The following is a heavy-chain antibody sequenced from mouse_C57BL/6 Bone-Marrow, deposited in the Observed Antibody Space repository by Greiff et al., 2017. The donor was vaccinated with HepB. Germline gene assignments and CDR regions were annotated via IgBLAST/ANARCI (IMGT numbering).Heavy chain of an antibody. D-gene: IGHD3-1*01. CDR2: IYPGSGST. V-gene: IGHV1-55*01. Sequence: QVQLQQPGAELVKPGASVKMSCKASGYTFTSYWITWVKQRPGQGLEWIGDIYPGSGSTNYNEKFKSKATLTVDTSSITAYMQLSRLTSADSAVYYCAKYSADPWFAYRGQGTLVTVSA. J-gene: IGHJ3*01. CDR3: AKYSADPWFAY. CDR1: GYTFTSYW.